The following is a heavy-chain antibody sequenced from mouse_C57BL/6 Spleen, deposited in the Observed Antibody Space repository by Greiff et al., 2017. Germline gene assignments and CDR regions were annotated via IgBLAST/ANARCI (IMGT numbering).Heavy chain of an antibody. D-gene: IGHD1-1*01. CDR3: ARGDGNYYGSSYDYAMDY. CDR2: INPNNGGT. V-gene: IGHV1-18*01. Sequence: VQLQQSGPELVKPGASVKIPCKASGYTFTDYNMDWVKQSHGKSLEWIGDINPNNGGTIYNQKFKGKATLTVDKSSSTAYMELRSLTSEDTAVYYCARGDGNYYGSSYDYAMDYWGQGTSVTVSS. CDR1: GYTFTDYN. J-gene: IGHJ4*01.